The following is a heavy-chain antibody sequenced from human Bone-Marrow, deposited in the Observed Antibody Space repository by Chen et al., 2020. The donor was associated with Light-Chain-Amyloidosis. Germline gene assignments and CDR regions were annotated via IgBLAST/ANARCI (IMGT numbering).Heavy chain of an antibody. CDR1: GFIFSYYG. J-gene: IGHJ6*03. CDR3: ARGRSLAALRLYYYYMDV. D-gene: IGHD6-13*01. V-gene: IGHV3-30*02. CDR2: IRYDGSDK. Sequence: QVQLVESGGGVVQPGGSLRLSCAASGFIFSYYGMHWVRQAPGKGLEWMAFIRYDGSDKDYADSVKGRFTISRDNSKNTLFLQMKSLRADDTAVYYCARGRSLAALRLYYYYMDVWGKGTTVTVSS.